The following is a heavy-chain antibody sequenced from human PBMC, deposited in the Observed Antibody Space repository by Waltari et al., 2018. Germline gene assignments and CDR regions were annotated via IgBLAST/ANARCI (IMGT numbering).Heavy chain of an antibody. CDR2: INPNSGGT. Sequence: QVQLVQSGAEVKKPGASVKVSCKASGYTFTGYYMHWVRQAPGQGLEWMGWINPNSGGTNYAQKFQGRVTMTRDTSISTAYMELSRLRSDDTAVYYCARGLSVDTAMVNPDYFDYWGQGTLVTVSS. J-gene: IGHJ4*02. CDR3: ARGLSVDTAMVNPDYFDY. CDR1: GYTFTGYY. D-gene: IGHD5-18*01. V-gene: IGHV1-2*02.